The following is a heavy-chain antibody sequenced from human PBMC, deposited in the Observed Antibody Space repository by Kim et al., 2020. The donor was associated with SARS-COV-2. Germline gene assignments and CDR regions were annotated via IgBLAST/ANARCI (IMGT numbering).Heavy chain of an antibody. CDR2: INSDGGDI. CDR1: GFNINRYW. CDR3: VRDPLAKDGFDI. V-gene: IGHV3-74*01. D-gene: IGHD5-12*01. J-gene: IGHJ3*02. Sequence: GGSLRLSCIGSGFNINRYWIHWVRQAPGKGLVWVSRINSDGGDIRYGASVDGRLTISRDYAKNTVFLQMNSLRVDDTAVYYCVRDPLAKDGFDIWGQGAMVTVSS.